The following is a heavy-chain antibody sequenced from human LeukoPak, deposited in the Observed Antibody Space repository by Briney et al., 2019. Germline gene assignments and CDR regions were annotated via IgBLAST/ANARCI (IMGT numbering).Heavy chain of an antibody. CDR1: GFTFSTYA. CDR2: ISGGVGST. D-gene: IGHD4-17*01. V-gene: IGHV3-23*01. Sequence: GGSLRLSCAASGFTFSTYAMTWVRQAPGKGLEWVSAISGGVGSTSYADSVKGRFIISRDNSKNTLYLQMNSLRAEDTAVYYFAKDVYGDYGGLVYWGQGTQVTVSS. CDR3: AKDVYGDYGGLVY. J-gene: IGHJ4*02.